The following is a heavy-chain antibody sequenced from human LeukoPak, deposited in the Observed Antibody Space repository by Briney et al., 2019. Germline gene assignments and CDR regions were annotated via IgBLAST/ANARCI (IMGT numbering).Heavy chain of an antibody. Sequence: PGGSPRLSCAASGFTFSSYAMSWVRQAPGKGLEWVSAISGSGGSTYYADSVKGRFTISRDNSKNTLYLQMNSLRAEDTAVYYCAKDDYSNYGGEFDYWGQGTLVTVSS. D-gene: IGHD4-11*01. CDR2: ISGSGGST. V-gene: IGHV3-23*01. CDR3: AKDDYSNYGGEFDY. J-gene: IGHJ4*02. CDR1: GFTFSSYA.